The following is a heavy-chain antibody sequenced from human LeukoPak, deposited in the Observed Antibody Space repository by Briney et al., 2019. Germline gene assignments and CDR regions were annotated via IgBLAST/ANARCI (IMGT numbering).Heavy chain of an antibody. V-gene: IGHV1-46*01. CDR3: ARGQGGGVSCNFGGLFASYYTYYYMDV. J-gene: IGHJ6*03. CDR2: INPTDGST. CDR1: GYTFTMYY. Sequence: GASVKVSCKASGYTFTMYYIHWVRQAPGQGLEWMGMINPTDGSTTYVQRFQGRVTMTRDMSTTTVYMDLRSLRSEDTAVYFCARGQGGGVSCNFGGLFASYYTYYYMDVWGRGTTVTVSS. D-gene: IGHD3-16*01.